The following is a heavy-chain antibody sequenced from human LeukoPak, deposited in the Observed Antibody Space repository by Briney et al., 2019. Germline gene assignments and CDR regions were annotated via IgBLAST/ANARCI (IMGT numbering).Heavy chain of an antibody. J-gene: IGHJ5*02. CDR1: GFTFSSYA. Sequence: PGGSLRLSCAASGFTFSSYAMHWVRQAPGKGLEWVAVISYDGSNKYYADSVKGRFTISRDNSKNTLYLQMNSLRAEDTAVNYCARDNRWFDPWGQGTLVTVSS. CDR2: ISYDGSNK. V-gene: IGHV3-30*04. CDR3: ARDNRWFDP.